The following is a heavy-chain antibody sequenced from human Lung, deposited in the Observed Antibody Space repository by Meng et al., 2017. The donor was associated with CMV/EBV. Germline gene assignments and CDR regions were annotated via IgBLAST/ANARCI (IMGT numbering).Heavy chain of an antibody. J-gene: IGHJ1*01. Sequence: QGQLGESGQQLGKPSEPLSLTCAVSGASITNHNWWAWVRQPPGKGLEWIGEIPHRGSSAYNPSLKSRVSMSIDKSKNQFSLKLTSVTAADTAVYHCLRRSGGSVWGQGTLVTVSS. CDR2: IPHRGSS. CDR1: GASITNHNW. D-gene: IGHD3-10*01. CDR3: LRRSGGSV. V-gene: IGHV4-4*02.